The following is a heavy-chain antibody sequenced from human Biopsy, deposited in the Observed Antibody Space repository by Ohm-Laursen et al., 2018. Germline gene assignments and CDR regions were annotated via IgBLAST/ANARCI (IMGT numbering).Heavy chain of an antibody. J-gene: IGHJ4*02. V-gene: IGHV1-24*01. CDR3: AADINVWNVNY. Sequence: AVSVKVSCKVSGYTLTELSIHWVRQTGGKGLEWMGGFDREERKTVYAEKFQGRVTMTEDTSTDTAYMELSSLRSEDTAVYYCAADINVWNVNYWGQGTQVIVSS. CDR2: FDREERKT. D-gene: IGHD1-1*01. CDR1: GYTLTELS.